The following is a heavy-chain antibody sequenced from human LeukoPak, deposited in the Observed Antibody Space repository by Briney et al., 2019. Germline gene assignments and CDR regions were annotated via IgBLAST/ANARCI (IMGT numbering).Heavy chain of an antibody. D-gene: IGHD2-21*02. CDR2: INRDGTST. V-gene: IGHV3-74*01. J-gene: IGHJ4*01. CDR1: GFTFRRYW. Sequence: GESLRLSCAASGFTFRRYWMHWVRQVPGKGLVWVSHINRDGTSTSCADFVKGRFTISRDNAKNTLYLQMNSLRVEDTAVYFCARADCGGDCSRRHFDYWGHGTLVTVSS. CDR3: ARADCGGDCSRRHFDY.